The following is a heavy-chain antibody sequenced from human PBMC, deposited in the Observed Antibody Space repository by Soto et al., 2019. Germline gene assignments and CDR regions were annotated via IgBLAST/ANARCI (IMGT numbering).Heavy chain of an antibody. CDR1: GFTFSSYA. Sequence: GGSLRLSCAASGFTFSSYAMSWVRQAPGKGLEWVSAISGSGGSTYYADSVKGRFTISRDNSKNTLYLQMNSLRAEDTAVYYCARDSAAAGTSYYYGMDVWGQGTTVTVSS. CDR2: ISGSGGST. D-gene: IGHD6-13*01. V-gene: IGHV3-23*01. J-gene: IGHJ6*02. CDR3: ARDSAAAGTSYYYGMDV.